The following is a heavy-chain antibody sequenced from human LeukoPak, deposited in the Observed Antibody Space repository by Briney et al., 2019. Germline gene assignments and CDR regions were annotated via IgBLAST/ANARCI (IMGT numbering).Heavy chain of an antibody. Sequence: GESLKISCKGSGYSFTSYWIGWVRQMPGKGLEWMGIIYPGDSDTRYSPSFQGQVTISADKSISTAYLQWSSLKASDTAMYYCARIFYYYGSGSFSYFDYWGQGTLVTVSS. D-gene: IGHD3-10*01. J-gene: IGHJ4*02. V-gene: IGHV5-51*01. CDR1: GYSFTSYW. CDR2: IYPGDSDT. CDR3: ARIFYYYGSGSFSYFDY.